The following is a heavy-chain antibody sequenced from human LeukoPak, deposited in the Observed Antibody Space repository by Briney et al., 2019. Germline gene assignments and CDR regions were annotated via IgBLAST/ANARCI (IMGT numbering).Heavy chain of an antibody. CDR2: IYYSGST. CDR3: ARRVRGGYSYGFPGPFDY. J-gene: IGHJ4*02. V-gene: IGHV4-59*01. CDR1: GGSISSYY. D-gene: IGHD5-18*01. Sequence: SETLSLTCTVSGGSISSYYWSWIRQPPGKGLEWIGYIYYSGSTNYNPSLKSRLTISIDTSKNQFSLKLNSVTAADTAVYYCARRVRGGYSYGFPGPFDYWGQGTLVTVSS.